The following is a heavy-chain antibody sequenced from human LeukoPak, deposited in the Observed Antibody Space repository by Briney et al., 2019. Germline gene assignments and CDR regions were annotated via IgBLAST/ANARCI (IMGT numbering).Heavy chain of an antibody. D-gene: IGHD6-19*01. V-gene: IGHV4-59*11. J-gene: IGHJ4*02. CDR3: VKDHSSSYHYFDN. Sequence: SETLSLTCIVSGGSISGHYWSWIRQPPGNRLEWIGYLSDSGKTNSNPSLRSRVSFSVDTPKNQFSLTLSSVTAADTAIYYCVKDHSSSYHYFDNWGQGALVTVSS. CDR1: GGSISGHY. CDR2: LSDSGKT.